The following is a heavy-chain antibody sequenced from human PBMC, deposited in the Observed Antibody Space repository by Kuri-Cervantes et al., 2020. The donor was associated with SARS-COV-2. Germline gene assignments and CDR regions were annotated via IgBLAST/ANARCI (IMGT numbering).Heavy chain of an antibody. CDR1: GFTFSSYG. V-gene: IGHV3-30*03. CDR2: ISYDGSNK. D-gene: IGHD2-2*02. Sequence: SLRLSCAASGFTFSSYGMHWVRQAPGKGLEWVAVISYDGSNKYYADSVKGRFTISRDNSKNSLYLQMNSLRAEDTAVYYCARGGSPGGGYCSSTSCYTIYWGQGTLVTVSS. CDR3: ARGGSPGGGYCSSTSCYTIY. J-gene: IGHJ4*02.